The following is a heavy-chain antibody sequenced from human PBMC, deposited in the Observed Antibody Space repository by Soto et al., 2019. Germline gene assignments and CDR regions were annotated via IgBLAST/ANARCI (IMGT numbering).Heavy chain of an antibody. D-gene: IGHD6-19*01. J-gene: IGHJ4*02. CDR1: GYTFITYA. V-gene: IGHV1-3*01. CDR2: INAGNGNT. CDR3: ARGIIVGGWYPYYFDY. Sequence: AASVKVSCKASGYTFITYAMHWVRQAPGQRLEWMGWINAGNGNTKYSQKFQGRVSITRDTSASTAYMELSSLRSEDTAVYYCARGIIVGGWYPYYFDYWGQGTLVTVSS.